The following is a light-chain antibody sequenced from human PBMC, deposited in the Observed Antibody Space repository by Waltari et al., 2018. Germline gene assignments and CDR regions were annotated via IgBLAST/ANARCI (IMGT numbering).Light chain of an antibody. V-gene: IGLV2-23*02. J-gene: IGLJ1*01. CDR3: CSYVGLGTYV. CDR1: SSDVGNYNL. Sequence: QSGLTQHASASGSPGQSITISCTGTSSDVGNYNLVSWYQQHPGKAPKLLIYEVTKRASGTSDRFSASKSGNTASLTISGLQAQEDEADYYCCSYVGLGTYVFGTGTKVTV. CDR2: EVT.